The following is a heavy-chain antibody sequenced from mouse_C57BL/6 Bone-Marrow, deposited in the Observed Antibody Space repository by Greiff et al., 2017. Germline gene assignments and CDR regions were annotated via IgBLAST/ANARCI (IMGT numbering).Heavy chain of an antibody. Sequence: VKLQESGAELARPGASVKLSCKASGYTFTSYGISWVKQRTGQGLEWIGEIYPRSGNTYYNEKFKGKATVTADKSSSTAYMELRSLTSDDSAVYFCARGGNYPVYFDYWGQGTTLTVSS. CDR2: IYPRSGNT. D-gene: IGHD2-1*01. CDR3: ARGGNYPVYFDY. J-gene: IGHJ2*01. CDR1: GYTFTSYG. V-gene: IGHV1-81*01.